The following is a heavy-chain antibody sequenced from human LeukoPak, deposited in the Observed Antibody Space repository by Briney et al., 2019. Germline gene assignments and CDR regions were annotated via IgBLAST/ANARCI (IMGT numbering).Heavy chain of an antibody. Sequence: PGGSLRLSCAASGFTFSGYAMSWVRQAPGKGLQRVSAISGRGGNTDYAESVKGRFTISRDNSKDTLYLQLNSLRVEDTAVYYCARVYFDAFDIWGQGTMVTVSS. CDR1: GFTFSGYA. V-gene: IGHV3-23*01. CDR2: ISGRGGNT. J-gene: IGHJ3*02. CDR3: ARVYFDAFDI. D-gene: IGHD2/OR15-2a*01.